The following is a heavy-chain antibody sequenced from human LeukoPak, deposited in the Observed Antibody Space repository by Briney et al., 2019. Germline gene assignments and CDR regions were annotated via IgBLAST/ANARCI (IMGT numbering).Heavy chain of an antibody. Sequence: ASVKVSCKASGYTFTSYYMHWVRQAPGQGLEWMGIINPSGGSTSYAQKFQGRVTMTRDMSTSTVYMELSSLRSEDTAMYYCASTKQQLENWFDPWGQGTLVTVSS. D-gene: IGHD6-13*01. V-gene: IGHV1-46*01. CDR3: ASTKQQLENWFDP. J-gene: IGHJ5*02. CDR2: INPSGGST. CDR1: GYTFTSYY.